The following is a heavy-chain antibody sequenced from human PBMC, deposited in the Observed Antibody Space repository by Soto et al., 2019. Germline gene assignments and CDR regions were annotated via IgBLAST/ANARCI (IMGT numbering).Heavy chain of an antibody. J-gene: IGHJ6*02. CDR2: ISGNGGTT. CDR3: VKGRKAAAGTLKSVGMDV. Sequence: GSLRLSCSASGFTFNTYALHWVRQAPGKGLEYVSAISGNGGTTYYSDSVKGRFTVSRDNSKNTLYLQMSSLGVEDMAVYYCVKGRKAAAGTLKSVGMDVWGQGTTVTVSS. D-gene: IGHD6-13*01. V-gene: IGHV3-64D*06. CDR1: GFTFNTYA.